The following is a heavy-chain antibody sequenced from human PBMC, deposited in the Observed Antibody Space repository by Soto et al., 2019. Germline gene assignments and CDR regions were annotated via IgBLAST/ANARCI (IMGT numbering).Heavy chain of an antibody. CDR1: GFSLTTSGVG. CDR2: IYWNVDK. D-gene: IGHD4-17*01. Sequence: QITLKESGPTLVKPTQTLTLTCTLSGFSLTTSGVGVGWFRQPPGKALEWLAHIYWNVDKSYCPSLKSRPTITTDTTKKQLVHTITNMHRAETATFFYAPRTITVIWWFDTWGQGTLVTVSS. CDR3: APRTITVIWWFDT. V-gene: IGHV2-5*01. J-gene: IGHJ5*02.